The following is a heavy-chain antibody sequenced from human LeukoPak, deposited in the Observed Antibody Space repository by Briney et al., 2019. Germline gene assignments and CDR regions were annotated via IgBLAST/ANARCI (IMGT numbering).Heavy chain of an antibody. V-gene: IGHV1-24*01. D-gene: IGHD3-22*01. CDR2: FDPEDGET. CDR3: ARAHYYDSSGYQRNWFDP. CDR1: GYTFTAYY. Sequence: ASVKVSCKASGYTFTAYYMHWVRQAPGKGLEWMGGFDPEDGETIYAQKFQGRVTMTEDTSTDTAYMELSSLRSEDTAVYYCARAHYYDSSGYQRNWFDPWGQGTLVTVSS. J-gene: IGHJ5*02.